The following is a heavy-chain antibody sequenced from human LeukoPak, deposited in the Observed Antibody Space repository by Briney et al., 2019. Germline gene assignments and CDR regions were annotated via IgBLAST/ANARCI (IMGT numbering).Heavy chain of an antibody. Sequence: SETLSLTCTVSGGSINSYYWSWIRQPPGKGLEWIGYIYSSGSTNYNPSLEGRVTISVDTSKNQFSLKLRSVTAADTAVYYCARHSYGSGAILDYWGQGTLFTVSS. CDR2: IYSSGST. D-gene: IGHD1-26*01. J-gene: IGHJ4*02. V-gene: IGHV4-59*08. CDR3: ARHSYGSGAILDY. CDR1: GGSINSYY.